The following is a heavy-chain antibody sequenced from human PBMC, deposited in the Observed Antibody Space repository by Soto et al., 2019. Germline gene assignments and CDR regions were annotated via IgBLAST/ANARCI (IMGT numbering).Heavy chain of an antibody. V-gene: IGHV3-72*01. CDR1: RFTFSDHY. D-gene: IGHD1-26*01. Sequence: EVQLVESGGDLVQPGGSLRLSCAASRFTFSDHYMDWVRQAPGKGLEWIGRIRHKADSYTAEYAASVKGRFTISRDDSKNSLYLQMNSLKTEDTAVYYCAREGFGIVGAPLDYWGQGTLVTVSS. CDR3: AREGFGIVGAPLDY. J-gene: IGHJ4*02. CDR2: IRHKADSYTA.